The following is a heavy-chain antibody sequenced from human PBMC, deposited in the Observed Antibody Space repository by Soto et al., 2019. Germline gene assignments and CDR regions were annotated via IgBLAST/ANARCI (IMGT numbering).Heavy chain of an antibody. CDR1: GYTFTSYG. Sequence: ASVKVSCKASGYTFTSYGISWVRQAPGQGLEWMGWISAYNGNTNYAQKLQGRVTMTTDTSTSTAYMELRSLRSDDTAVYYCSRDSFGGDAFDIWGQGTMVTVSS. CDR2: ISAYNGNT. D-gene: IGHD3-16*01. CDR3: SRDSFGGDAFDI. J-gene: IGHJ3*02. V-gene: IGHV1-18*04.